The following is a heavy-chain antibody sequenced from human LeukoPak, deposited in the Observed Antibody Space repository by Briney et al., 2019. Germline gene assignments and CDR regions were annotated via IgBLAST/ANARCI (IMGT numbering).Heavy chain of an antibody. CDR1: GGSFSGYY. V-gene: IGHV4-34*01. J-gene: IGHJ4*02. D-gene: IGHD4-17*01. CDR3: ARDDYGDYGFYY. Sequence: PSETLSLTCAVYGGSFSGYYWSWIRQPPGKGLEWIGEINHSGSTNYNPSLKSRVTISVDASKNQFSLKLSSVTAADTAVYYCARDDYGDYGFYYWGQGTLVTVSS. CDR2: INHSGST.